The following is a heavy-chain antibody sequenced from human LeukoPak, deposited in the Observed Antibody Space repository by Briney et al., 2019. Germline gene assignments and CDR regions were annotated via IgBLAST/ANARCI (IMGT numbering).Heavy chain of an antibody. D-gene: IGHD5-24*01. CDR2: ISGIGTST. CDR3: AKVVATIQPNFFDY. Sequence: GGSLRLSCAAPGFTFSSYAMSWVRQAPGKGLEWVSGISGIGTSTYSADSVKGRFTISRDNSKNTVYLQMSSLRAEDTAVYYCAKVVATIQPNFFDYWGQGTLVTVSS. J-gene: IGHJ4*02. CDR1: GFTFSSYA. V-gene: IGHV3-23*01.